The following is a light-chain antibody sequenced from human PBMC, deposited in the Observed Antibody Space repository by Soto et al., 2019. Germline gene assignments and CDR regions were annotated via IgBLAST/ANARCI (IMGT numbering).Light chain of an antibody. V-gene: IGKV1-5*03. CDR2: KAS. CDR1: QSISSW. CDR3: QQYNSYPT. J-gene: IGKJ5*01. Sequence: DIQMTQSPSTLSASVGDRVTITCRASQSISSWLTWYQQKPGKAPKLLIYKASSLESGVPSRFSGSGSGTDFTLTSSSLQPDDFATYYCQQYNSYPTFGQGTRLEIK.